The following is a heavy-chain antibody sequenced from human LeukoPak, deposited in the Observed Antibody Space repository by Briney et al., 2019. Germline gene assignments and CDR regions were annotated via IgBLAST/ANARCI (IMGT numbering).Heavy chain of an antibody. V-gene: IGHV4-59*01. CDR2: IYYSGST. Sequence: SETLSLTCTVSGDSISSYYWSWIRQPPGKGLEWIGYIYYSGSTNYNPSLKSRVTISVDTSKNQFSLKLSSVTAADTAVYYCARIYCSGGSCYSFDYWGQGTLVTVSS. CDR3: ARIYCSGGSCYSFDY. CDR1: GDSISSYY. J-gene: IGHJ4*02. D-gene: IGHD2-15*01.